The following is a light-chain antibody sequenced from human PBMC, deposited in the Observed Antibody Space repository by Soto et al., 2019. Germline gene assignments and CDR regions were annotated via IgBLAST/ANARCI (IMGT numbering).Light chain of an antibody. CDR2: GAS. Sequence: DIQMTQSPSSLSASVGDRVTITCRASQSISTYLNWYQQKPGKAPKLLIYGASSLQSGVPSRFSGSGSGTDFTLAISSLQPKDFATYYCQHSYNTPRTFGQGTKVEIK. V-gene: IGKV1-39*01. CDR1: QSISTY. J-gene: IGKJ1*01. CDR3: QHSYNTPRT.